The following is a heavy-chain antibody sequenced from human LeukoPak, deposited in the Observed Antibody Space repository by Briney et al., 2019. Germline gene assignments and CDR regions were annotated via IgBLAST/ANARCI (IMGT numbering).Heavy chain of an antibody. CDR1: GFTFSSYW. J-gene: IGHJ4*02. CDR2: IKQDGSEK. Sequence: PGGSLRLSCAASGFTFSSYWMSWVRQAPGKGLEWVANIKQDGSEKYYVDSVKGRFTISRDNAKNSLYLQMNSLRAEDTAVYYCARVSVPYHDSGCLDYWGQGTLVTVSS. CDR3: ARVSVPYHDSGCLDY. V-gene: IGHV3-7*01. D-gene: IGHD3-22*01.